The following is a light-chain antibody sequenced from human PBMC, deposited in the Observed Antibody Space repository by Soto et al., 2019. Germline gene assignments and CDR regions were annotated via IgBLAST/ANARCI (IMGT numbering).Light chain of an antibody. Sequence: DVVMAQSPLSLPGTLGQPASISCTSSLILVDSCVNTYFNWYHQWPGRSPRRLIYKFSNRDSGVPARFSGSGSGTDFALKISRVEAEDVGVYYCMQGTHWPITFGQGTRLEI. V-gene: IGKV2-30*01. CDR3: MQGTHWPIT. J-gene: IGKJ5*01. CDR2: KFS. CDR1: LILVDSCVNTY.